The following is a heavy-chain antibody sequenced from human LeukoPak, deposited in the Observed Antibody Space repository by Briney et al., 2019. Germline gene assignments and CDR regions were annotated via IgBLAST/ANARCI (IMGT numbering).Heavy chain of an antibody. CDR2: IKQDGSEK. CDR3: ARVGYITPYYYMDV. Sequence: GGSLRLSCAASGFTFSSYWMSWVRQAPGKGLEWVANIKQDGSEKYYVDSVKGRFTISRDNAKNSLYLQMNSLRAEDTAVYYCARVGYITPYYYMDVWGKGTTVTISS. V-gene: IGHV3-7*01. J-gene: IGHJ6*03. D-gene: IGHD5-18*01. CDR1: GFTFSSYW.